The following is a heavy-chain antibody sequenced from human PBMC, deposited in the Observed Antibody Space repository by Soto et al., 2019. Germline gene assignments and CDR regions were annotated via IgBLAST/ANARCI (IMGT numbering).Heavy chain of an antibody. Sequence: KPSETLSLTCTVSGGSISSSSYYWGWIRQPPGKGLEWIGSIYYSGSTYYNPSLRSRVTISVDTSKNQFSLKLSSVTAADTAVYYCARWCGGDCYALYYFDYWGQGTLVTVSS. CDR3: ARWCGGDCYALYYFDY. CDR2: IYYSGST. D-gene: IGHD2-21*02. J-gene: IGHJ4*02. CDR1: GGSISSSSYY. V-gene: IGHV4-39*01.